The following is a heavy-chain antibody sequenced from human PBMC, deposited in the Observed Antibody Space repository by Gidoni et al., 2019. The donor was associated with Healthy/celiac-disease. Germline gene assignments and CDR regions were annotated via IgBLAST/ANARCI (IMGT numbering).Heavy chain of an antibody. J-gene: IGHJ6*02. D-gene: IGHD4-17*01. CDR1: GGTFSSYA. Sequence: QVQLVQSGAEVKKPGSSVKVSCKASGGTFSSYAISWVRQAPGQGLEWMGGIIPIFGTANYAQKFQGRVTITADESTSTAYMELSSLRSEDTAVYYCARLTSDYGGNSHTNNVASYYYYYGMDVWGQGTTVTVSS. V-gene: IGHV1-69*01. CDR2: IIPIFGTA. CDR3: ARLTSDYGGNSHTNNVASYYYYYGMDV.